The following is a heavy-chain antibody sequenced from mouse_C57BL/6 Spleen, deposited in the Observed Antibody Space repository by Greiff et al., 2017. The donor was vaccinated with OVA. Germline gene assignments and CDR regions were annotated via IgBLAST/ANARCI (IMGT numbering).Heavy chain of an antibody. V-gene: IGHV1-50*01. CDR2: IDPSDSYT. D-gene: IGHD1-1*01. J-gene: IGHJ2*01. CDR1: GYTFTSYW. Sequence: QVQLKQPGAELVKPGASVKLSCKASGYTFTSYWMQWVKQRPGQGLEWIGEIDPSDSYTNYNQKFKGKATLTVDTSSSTAYMQLSSLTSEDSAVYYCARDDTTVVATSYFDYWGQGTTLTVSS. CDR3: ARDDTTVVATSYFDY.